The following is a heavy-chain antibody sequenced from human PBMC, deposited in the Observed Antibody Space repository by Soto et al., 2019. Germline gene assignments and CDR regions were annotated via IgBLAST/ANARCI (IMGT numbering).Heavy chain of an antibody. Sequence: VGSLRLSCAASGFIVSSYAMHWVRQAPGKGLEWVAVISYDGSNKYYADSVKGRFTISRDNSKNTLYLQMNSLRAEDTAVYYCARGSRDHYYYYGMDVWGQGTTVTVSS. J-gene: IGHJ6*02. CDR3: ARGSRDHYYYYGMDV. CDR1: GFIVSSYA. CDR2: ISYDGSNK. V-gene: IGHV3-30-3*01.